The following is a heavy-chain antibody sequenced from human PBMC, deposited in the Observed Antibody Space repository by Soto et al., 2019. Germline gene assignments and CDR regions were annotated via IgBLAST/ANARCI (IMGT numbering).Heavy chain of an antibody. CDR1: GFSVTASN. CDR3: ARGGFD. Sequence: EVQLVETGGDLIQPGGSLRLSCAASGFSVTASNMNWVRQAPGKGLEWVSVIFGADETYYADSVRGRFTISRDNSKNTLYLQMDSLRTEDTALYYCARGGFDWGQGSVVTVSS. CDR2: IFGADET. V-gene: IGHV3-53*02. D-gene: IGHD3-16*01. J-gene: IGHJ4*02.